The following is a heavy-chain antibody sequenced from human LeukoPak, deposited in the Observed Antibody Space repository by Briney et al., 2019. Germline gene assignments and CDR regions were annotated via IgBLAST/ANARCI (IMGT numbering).Heavy chain of an antibody. CDR1: GGSFSDYW. J-gene: IGHJ4*02. V-gene: IGHV4-34*01. CDR3: AIRFGRLEAGGTPFHS. D-gene: IGHD6-13*01. CDR2: VNHSGKT. Sequence: SETLSLTCAVYGGSFSDYWWTWIRQSPGKGLEWIGEVNHSGKTNYNPSLRSGVSISVGRSKKQFSLNLTSVTAADTALYYCAIRFGRLEAGGTPFHSWGQGTLVTVSS.